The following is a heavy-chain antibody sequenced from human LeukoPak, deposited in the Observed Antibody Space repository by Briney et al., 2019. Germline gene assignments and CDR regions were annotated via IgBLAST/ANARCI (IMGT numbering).Heavy chain of an antibody. J-gene: IGHJ5*02. V-gene: IGHV3-21*01. CDR3: AGSNDYGGKMRSGWFDP. Sequence: GGSLRLSCAASGFTFSSYWMHWVRQAPGKGLEWVSSISSSSSYIYYADSVKGRFTISRDNAKNSLYLQMNSLRAEDTAVYYCAGSNDYGGKMRSGWFDPWGQGTLVTVSS. CDR1: GFTFSSYW. CDR2: ISSSSSYI. D-gene: IGHD4-23*01.